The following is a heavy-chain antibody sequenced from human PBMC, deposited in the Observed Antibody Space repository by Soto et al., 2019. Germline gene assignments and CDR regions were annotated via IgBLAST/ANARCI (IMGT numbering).Heavy chain of an antibody. CDR3: AREGVSSSWYNYYGMDV. J-gene: IGHJ6*02. D-gene: IGHD6-13*01. CDR2: IYYSGST. V-gene: IGHV4-59*01. CDR1: GGSISSYY. Sequence: QVQLQESGPGLVKPSETLSLTCTVSGGSISSYYWSWIRQPPGKGLEWIGYIYYSGSTNYNPSLKSRVTISVDTSKNQFSLKLSSVTAADTVVYYCAREGVSSSWYNYYGMDVWGQGTTVTVSS.